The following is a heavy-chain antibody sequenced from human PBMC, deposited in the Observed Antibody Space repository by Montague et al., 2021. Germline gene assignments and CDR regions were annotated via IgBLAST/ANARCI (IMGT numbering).Heavy chain of an antibody. V-gene: IGHV4-38-2*02. CDR1: GYSISGNHF. CDR2: ISPSGTT. CDR3: ARDRGAFDP. J-gene: IGHJ5*02. Sequence: SETLSLTCSVSGYSISGNHFWGWVRQPPGKGLEWIGRISPSGTTYYNPSLESRVAISVDTSKNQFSLKLTSVIAADTAVYYCARDRGAFDPWGQGTLVTVSS. D-gene: IGHD1-26*01.